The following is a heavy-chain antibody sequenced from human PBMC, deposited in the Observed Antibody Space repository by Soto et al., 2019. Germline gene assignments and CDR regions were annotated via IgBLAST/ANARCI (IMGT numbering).Heavy chain of an antibody. J-gene: IGHJ3*02. Sequence: SLTCAVWSGSISSGGYSWSWIRQPPWKGLEWIGFIYHSGNSFYNPSLKTRVTISVDRSRNQFSLKLTSVTAADTAVYYCARVPPQGHGSGYYWKDAFDIWGQGTMVTVSS. CDR3: ARVPPQGHGSGYYWKDAFDI. D-gene: IGHD3-22*01. V-gene: IGHV4-30-2*01. CDR2: IYHSGNS. CDR1: SGSISSGGYS.